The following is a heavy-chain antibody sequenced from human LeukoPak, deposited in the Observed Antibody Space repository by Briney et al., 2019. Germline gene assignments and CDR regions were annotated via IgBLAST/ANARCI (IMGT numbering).Heavy chain of an antibody. CDR3: AKAPVRGGVVVPAAMLGDY. D-gene: IGHD2-2*01. Sequence: PGGSLRLSCVASGFTFSSYAMSWVRQAPGKGLEWVSAISGSGGSTYYADSVKGRFTISRDNSKNTLYLQMNSLRAEDTAVYYCAKAPVRGGVVVPAAMLGDYWGQGTLVTVSS. CDR1: GFTFSSYA. CDR2: ISGSGGST. V-gene: IGHV3-23*01. J-gene: IGHJ4*02.